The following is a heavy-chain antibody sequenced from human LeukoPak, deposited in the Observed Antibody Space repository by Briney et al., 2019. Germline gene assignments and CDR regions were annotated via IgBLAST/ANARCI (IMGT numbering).Heavy chain of an antibody. D-gene: IGHD3-10*01. CDR2: IYHSGST. V-gene: IGHV4-4*02. J-gene: IGHJ3*01. Sequence: SGTLSLTRAVSGGSISSNNWWSWVRQPPGKGLEWIGEIYHSGSTDYNPSLESRVTISVDKSKNQFSLKLSSVTAADTAVYYCARGFYGSGSYSSPGFHAFDVWGQGTMVTVSS. CDR3: ARGFYGSGSYSSPGFHAFDV. CDR1: GGSISSNNW.